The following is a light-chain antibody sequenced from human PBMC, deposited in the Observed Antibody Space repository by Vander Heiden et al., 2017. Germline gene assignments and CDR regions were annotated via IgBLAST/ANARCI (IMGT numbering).Light chain of an antibody. CDR1: QSLLHSNGYNY. V-gene: IGKV2-28*01. CDR3: RQALQTPFT. CDR2: LGS. J-gene: IGKJ3*01. Sequence: DIVMSQSRLALPVTPGEPASISCRSSQSLLHSNGYNYLDWYLQKPGQSPQLLISLGSNRASGVPDRFSGSGSGTDFTLKISRVEAEDVGVYYCRQALQTPFTFGPGTKVDIK.